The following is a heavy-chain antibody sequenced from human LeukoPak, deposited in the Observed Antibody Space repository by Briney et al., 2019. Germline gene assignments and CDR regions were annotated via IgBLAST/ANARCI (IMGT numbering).Heavy chain of an antibody. CDR3: ARNFYASSGYYLDDFYFDF. V-gene: IGHV4-39*07. CDR1: GASIISDTYY. CDR2: IYYSGST. Sequence: SETLSLTCTVSGASIISDTYYWGWIRQPPGKGLEWIGSIYYSGSTYYSPLLKSRVTMSVDTSTNQFSLKLISVTAADTALYYCARNFYASSGYYLDDFYFDFWGQGTLVTVSS. J-gene: IGHJ4*02. D-gene: IGHD3-22*01.